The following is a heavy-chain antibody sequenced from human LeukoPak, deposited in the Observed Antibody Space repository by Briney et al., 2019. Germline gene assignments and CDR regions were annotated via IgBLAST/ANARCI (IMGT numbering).Heavy chain of an antibody. D-gene: IGHD1-26*01. CDR2: MNPNSGNK. J-gene: IGHJ6*03. CDR1: GYTFTSYD. V-gene: IGHV1-8*03. CDR3: ARGISGEEVGRDFYYMDV. Sequence: ASVKVSCKASGYTFTSYDINWVRQATGQGLEWMGWMNPNSGNKGYAQKFHGRVTITRNTYISKDSVDLSSLRSEDTAVYYCARGISGEEVGRDFYYMDVWGKGTTVTVSS.